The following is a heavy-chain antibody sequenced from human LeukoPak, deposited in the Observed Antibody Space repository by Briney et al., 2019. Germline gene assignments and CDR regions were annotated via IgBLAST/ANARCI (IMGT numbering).Heavy chain of an antibody. CDR2: ISVYNGNT. D-gene: IGHD3-22*01. V-gene: IGHV1-18*01. CDR3: ARDLSYYDTSGQPLDH. Sequence: ASVKVSRKASGYSLINYGISWIRQAPGQGLEWMGWISVYNGNTNYAQKVQGRVTMTTDTSTSTAYMELRSLRSDDTAVYYCARDLSYYDTSGQPLDHWGQGTLVTVSS. CDR1: GYSLINYG. J-gene: IGHJ4*02.